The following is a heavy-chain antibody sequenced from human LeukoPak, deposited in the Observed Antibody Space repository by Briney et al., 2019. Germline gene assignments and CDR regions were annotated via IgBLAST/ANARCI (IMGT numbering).Heavy chain of an antibody. D-gene: IGHD6-19*01. Sequence: XGSFFYTGNTNYNPSLESRATISVDTSKNQFSLRLSSVTAADTAVYYCARRLYSSGWSFWFDPWGQGTLVIVSS. CDR2: FFYTGNT. CDR3: ARRLYSSGWSFWFDP. V-gene: IGHV4-59*01. J-gene: IGHJ5*02.